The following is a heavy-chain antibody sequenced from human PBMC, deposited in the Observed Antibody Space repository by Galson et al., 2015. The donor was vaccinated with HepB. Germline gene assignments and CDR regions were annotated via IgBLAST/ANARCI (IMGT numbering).Heavy chain of an antibody. D-gene: IGHD6-6*01. CDR1: GFTFSSYA. CDR2: ISYDGSNK. V-gene: IGHV3-30-3*01. CDR3: ARGGIAARGWGYY. J-gene: IGHJ4*02. Sequence: SLRLSCAASGFTFSSYAMHWVRQAPGKGLEWVAVISYDGSNKYYADSVKGRFTISRDNSKNTLYLQMNSLRAEDTAVYYCARGGIAARGWGYYWGQGTLVTVSS.